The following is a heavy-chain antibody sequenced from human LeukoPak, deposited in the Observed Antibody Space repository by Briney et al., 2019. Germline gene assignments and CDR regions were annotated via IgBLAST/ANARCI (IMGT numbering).Heavy chain of an antibody. D-gene: IGHD3-22*01. V-gene: IGHV3-53*04. CDR2: IYSGGST. CDR3: ARVRSGYYYNDY. Sequence: GGSLRLSCAASGVTVSSNYMSWVRQAPGKGLEWVSVIYSGGSTYYAASVKGRFTISRHNSKNTLYLQMNSLRAEDTAVYYCARVRSGYYYNDYWGQGTLVTVFS. CDR1: GVTVSSNY. J-gene: IGHJ4*02.